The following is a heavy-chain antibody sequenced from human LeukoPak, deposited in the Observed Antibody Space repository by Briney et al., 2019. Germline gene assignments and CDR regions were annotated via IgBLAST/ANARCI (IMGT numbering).Heavy chain of an antibody. J-gene: IGHJ4*02. CDR2: INPSNDDR. V-gene: IGHV1-8*03. Sequence: ASVKVSCKASGYTFTNYHINWVRQATGQGLEWMGWINPSNDDRGYAQKFQGRVTITRDTSISTAYMELRSLRSEDTAIYFCARTTSLTASGYDYWGQGTLVTVSS. CDR3: ARTTSLTASGYDY. CDR1: GYTFTNYH. D-gene: IGHD4-17*01.